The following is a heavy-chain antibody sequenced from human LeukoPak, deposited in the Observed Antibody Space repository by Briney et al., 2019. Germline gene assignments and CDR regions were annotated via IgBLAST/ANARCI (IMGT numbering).Heavy chain of an antibody. CDR3: ARVSSSYKLHFDY. CDR2: INSDGSSI. D-gene: IGHD6-13*01. J-gene: IGHJ4*02. CDR1: AFTFSSYW. Sequence: GGSLRLSCAASAFTFSSYWMHWVRQAPGKGLVWVSRINSDGSSITYADSVKGRFTISRDNAKNTLNLQMNSLSPEDTAVYYCARVSSSYKLHFDYWGQGTLVTVSS. V-gene: IGHV3-74*01.